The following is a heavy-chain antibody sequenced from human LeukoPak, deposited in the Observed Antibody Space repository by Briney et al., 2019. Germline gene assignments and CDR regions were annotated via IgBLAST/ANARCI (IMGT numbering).Heavy chain of an antibody. D-gene: IGHD6-6*01. Sequence: PSETLSLTCTVSGGSISSSSYYWGWNRQPPGKGLEWIGSIYYSGSTYYNPSLKSRVTISVDTSKNQFSLKLSSVTAADTAVYYCARDWGVSARPGYMDVWGKGTTVTVSS. CDR1: GGSISSSSYY. J-gene: IGHJ6*03. CDR3: ARDWGVSARPGYMDV. CDR2: IYYSGST. V-gene: IGHV4-39*07.